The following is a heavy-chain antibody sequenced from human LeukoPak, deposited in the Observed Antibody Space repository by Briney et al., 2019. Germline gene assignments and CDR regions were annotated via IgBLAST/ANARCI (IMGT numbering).Heavy chain of an antibody. D-gene: IGHD3-10*01. Sequence: GGSLILSCAASGFTFSSYWMTWVRQAPGKGLEWVANIKPDGSEKYYVDSVKGRFTISRDNAKNSLYLDMNSLRAEDTAVYYCARGSSGIAVRGLAWAWFDPWGQGTLVTVSS. CDR3: ARGSSGIAVRGLAWAWFDP. CDR2: IKPDGSEK. V-gene: IGHV3-7*05. J-gene: IGHJ5*02. CDR1: GFTFSSYW.